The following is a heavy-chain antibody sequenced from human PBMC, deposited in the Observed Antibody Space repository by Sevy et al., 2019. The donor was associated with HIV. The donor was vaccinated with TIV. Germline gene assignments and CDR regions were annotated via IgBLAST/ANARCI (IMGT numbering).Heavy chain of an antibody. J-gene: IGHJ4*02. V-gene: IGHV3-7*01. D-gene: IGHD1-20*01. CDR1: GFTFSNYW. Sequence: GGSLRLSCAASGFTFSNYWMSWVRQAPGKGLECVANINQDGSEKYYLDSLKGRFIVSGDNAKNLLFLLINSLIAEDSAVYYCARRQITGSKPDDLYSWGQGTLVTVSS. CDR2: INQDGSEK. CDR3: ARRQITGSKPDDLYS.